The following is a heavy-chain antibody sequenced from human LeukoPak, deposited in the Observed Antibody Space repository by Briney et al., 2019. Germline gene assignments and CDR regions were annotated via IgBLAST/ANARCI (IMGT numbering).Heavy chain of an antibody. J-gene: IGHJ4*02. CDR2: INSDGSST. Sequence: PGGSLRLSCAASGFTFSSYWMHWVRQAPGKGLVWVSRINSDGSSTNYADSVKGRFTISRDNAKNSLYLQMNSLRAEDTAVYYCILDVWDIVVVPAARRTDFDYWGQGTLVTVSS. CDR3: ILDVWDIVVVPAARRTDFDY. D-gene: IGHD2-2*01. CDR1: GFTFSSYW. V-gene: IGHV3-74*01.